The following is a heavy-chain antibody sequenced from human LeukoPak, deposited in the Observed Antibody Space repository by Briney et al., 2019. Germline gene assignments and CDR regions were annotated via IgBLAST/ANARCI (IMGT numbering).Heavy chain of an antibody. CDR3: ARNRVVGAPNFDY. CDR2: LSHSGST. V-gene: IGHV4-59*11. CDR1: GASISSHY. J-gene: IGHJ4*02. Sequence: SETLSLTCTVSGASISSHYWSWIRQPPGKGLEWIAFLSHSGSTNYSPSLKSRVMISIDTSKNQFSLRLTSVTAADTAVYYCARNRVVGAPNFDYWGQGTLVTVFS. D-gene: IGHD1-26*01.